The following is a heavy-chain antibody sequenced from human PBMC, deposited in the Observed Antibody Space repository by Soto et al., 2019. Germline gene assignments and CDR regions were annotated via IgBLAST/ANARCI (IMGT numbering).Heavy chain of an antibody. V-gene: IGHV4-4*09. CDR2: IYNSGST. J-gene: IGHJ6*03. CDR3: AGGYYYYMGV. Sequence: SETLSLTCTVSGGSISDYYWNWIRQPPGKGLEWIGYIYNSGSTNNNPSLKSRVTISIDTSKNHFSLKLTSVTAADTAVYYCAGGYYYYMGVWGKGTTVTV. D-gene: IGHD2-15*01. CDR1: GGSISDYY.